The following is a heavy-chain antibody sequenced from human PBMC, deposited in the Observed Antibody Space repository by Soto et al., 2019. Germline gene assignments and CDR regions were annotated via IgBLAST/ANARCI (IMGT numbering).Heavy chain of an antibody. Sequence: GSLRLSCAASGFTFSSYSMNWVRQAPGKGLEWVSSISSSSSYIYYADSVKGRFAISRDNAKNSLYLQMNSLRAEDTAVYYCARVRSMVAAVDPWDYWGQGTLVTVSS. V-gene: IGHV3-21*01. CDR1: GFTFSSYS. CDR3: ARVRSMVAAVDPWDY. J-gene: IGHJ4*02. CDR2: ISSSSSYI. D-gene: IGHD2-15*01.